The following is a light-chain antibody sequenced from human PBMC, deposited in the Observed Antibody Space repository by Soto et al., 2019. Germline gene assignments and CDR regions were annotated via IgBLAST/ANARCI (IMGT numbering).Light chain of an antibody. V-gene: IGKV3-20*01. CDR3: QQFDSVPWT. CDR1: QSVNSNY. Sequence: EIVLTQSPGTLSLSPGERATLSCRASQSVNSNYLAWYQQKAGQAPRLLIYGASTRAAGIPDRFSGSGSGTGFTLTVSRLEPEDSAVYYCQQFDSVPWTLGQGTKVEI. J-gene: IGKJ1*01. CDR2: GAS.